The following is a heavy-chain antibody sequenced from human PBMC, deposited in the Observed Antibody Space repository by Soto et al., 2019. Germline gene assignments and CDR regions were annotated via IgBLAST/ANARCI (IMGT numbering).Heavy chain of an antibody. CDR3: ARDRYSYDSRAYQGVDWYFDL. CDR2: IWYDGSHE. Sequence: LRLSCAASGFTFNNYGMHWVRQAPGKGLEWVAVIWYDGSHESYADSVKGRFTISRDNSKNTLYLQMNSLRAEDTAVYYCARDRYSYDSRAYQGVDWYFDLWGRGTLVTVSS. J-gene: IGHJ2*01. D-gene: IGHD3-22*01. CDR1: GFTFNNYG. V-gene: IGHV3-33*01.